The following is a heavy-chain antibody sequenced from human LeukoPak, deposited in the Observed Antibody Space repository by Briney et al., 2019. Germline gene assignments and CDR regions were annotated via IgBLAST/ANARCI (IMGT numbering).Heavy chain of an antibody. CDR2: IIPIFGTA. J-gene: IGHJ4*02. CDR1: GGTFSSYA. Sequence: ASVKVSCKASGGTFSSYAISWVRQAPGQGLEWMGGIIPIFGTANYAQKFQGRVTITTDEPTSTAYMELSSLRSEDTAVYYCARETPCGGDCYSSHWGQGTLVTVSS. V-gene: IGHV1-69*05. D-gene: IGHD2-21*02. CDR3: ARETPCGGDCYSSH.